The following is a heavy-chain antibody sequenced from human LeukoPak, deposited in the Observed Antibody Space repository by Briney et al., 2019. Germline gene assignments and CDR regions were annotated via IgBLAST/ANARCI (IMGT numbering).Heavy chain of an antibody. CDR3: ARDRAFGRRLLPSTASDN. Sequence: ASVKVSCKASGYTFSLYGISWVRQAPGQGLEWIGWISGYDGKTEYAQKVQDRVTMTADTYTNTVYLDLRSLRPDDTAMYYCARDRAFGRRLLPSTASDNWGQGTLVTVSS. D-gene: IGHD3-22*01. J-gene: IGHJ4*02. CDR1: GYTFSLYG. V-gene: IGHV1-18*01. CDR2: ISGYDGKT.